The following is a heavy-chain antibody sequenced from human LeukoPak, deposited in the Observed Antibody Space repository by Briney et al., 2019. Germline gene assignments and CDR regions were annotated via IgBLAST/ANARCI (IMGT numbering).Heavy chain of an antibody. CDR3: ASSYHYYDSSVIEFDY. D-gene: IGHD3-22*01. CDR2: ISGSGGST. J-gene: IGHJ4*02. Sequence: GGSLRLSCAASGFTFSSYAMSWVRQAPGKGLEWVSAISGSGGSTYYADSVKGRLTISRDNSKNTLYLQMNSLRAEDTAVYYCASSYHYYDSSVIEFDYWGQGTLVTVSS. V-gene: IGHV3-23*01. CDR1: GFTFSSYA.